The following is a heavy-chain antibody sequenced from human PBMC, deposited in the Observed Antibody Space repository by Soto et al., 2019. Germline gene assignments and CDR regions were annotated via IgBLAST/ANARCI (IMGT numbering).Heavy chain of an antibody. J-gene: IGHJ4*02. CDR1: GGSISSSNW. CDR3: ARDLDTSGWPDY. V-gene: IGHV4-4*02. Sequence: QVQLQESGPGLVKPSGTLSLTCDVSGGSISSSNWWTWVRRPPGKGLEWIGEIYHSGSTNFNPSLKSRVTISVDKSKNQISLKLSSVTAADTAVYYCARDLDTSGWPDYWGQGILVTVSS. D-gene: IGHD6-19*01. CDR2: IYHSGST.